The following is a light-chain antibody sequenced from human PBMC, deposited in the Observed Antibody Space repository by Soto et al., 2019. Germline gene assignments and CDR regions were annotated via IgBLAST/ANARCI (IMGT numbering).Light chain of an antibody. CDR3: QQYGSSPLFT. J-gene: IGKJ3*01. CDR2: GAS. Sequence: EIVLTQSPGTLSLSPGERATLSCRASQSVSSSYLAWYQQKPGQAPRLLIYGASSRATGIPDRFSGSGSGTAFTLTISRLEPEDFAVYYCQQYGSSPLFTFGPGTKVDI. CDR1: QSVSSSY. V-gene: IGKV3-20*01.